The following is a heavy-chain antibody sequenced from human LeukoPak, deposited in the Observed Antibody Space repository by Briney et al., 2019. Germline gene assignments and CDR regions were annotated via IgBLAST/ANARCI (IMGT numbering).Heavy chain of an antibody. CDR3: ARLGCSSTSCYRYYYYYMDV. CDR1: GGSISSSSYY. CDR2: IYYSGST. J-gene: IGHJ6*03. Sequence: SETLSLTCTVSGGSISSSSYYWGWIRQPPGKGLEWIGSIYYSGSTYYNPSLKSRVTISVDTSKNQFSLKLSSVTAAGTAVYYCARLGCSSTSCYRYYYYYMDVWGKGTTVTVSS. V-gene: IGHV4-39*01. D-gene: IGHD2-2*01.